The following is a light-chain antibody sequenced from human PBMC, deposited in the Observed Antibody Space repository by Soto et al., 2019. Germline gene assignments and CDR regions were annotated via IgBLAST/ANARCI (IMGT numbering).Light chain of an antibody. J-gene: IGLJ1*01. CDR2: EVS. CDR1: TSDVGDYNY. Sequence: QSALTQPASVSGSPGQSITISCTGTTSDVGDYNYVSWYQQHPGKVPKLLIYEVSNRPSGVSYRFSGSKSGNTASLTNSGLQAEDEASYYCFSYTTSSAPYVFGTGTKVTV. CDR3: FSYTTSSAPYV. V-gene: IGLV2-14*01.